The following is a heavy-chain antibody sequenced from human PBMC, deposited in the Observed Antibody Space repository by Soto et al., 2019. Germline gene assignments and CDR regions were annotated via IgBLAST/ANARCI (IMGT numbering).Heavy chain of an antibody. CDR2: RNPDGIQK. J-gene: IGHJ4*02. Sequence: PGGSLRLSCAVSGFTFSNYWMSRGRQAPGKGLELVANRNPDGIQKRYVYSVKGRFTISIDNAKNSLYLQINSRRSEVTAVYYCVTSESYNDWGQGTQVTVSS. V-gene: IGHV3-7*03. CDR1: GFTFSNYW. D-gene: IGHD3-10*01. CDR3: VTSESYND.